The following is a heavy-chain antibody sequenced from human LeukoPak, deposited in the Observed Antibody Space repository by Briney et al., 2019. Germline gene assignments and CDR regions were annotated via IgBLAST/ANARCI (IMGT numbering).Heavy chain of an antibody. J-gene: IGHJ4*02. D-gene: IGHD1-26*01. Sequence: PGGSLRLSCAASGFTFSSYGMHWVRQAPGKGLEWVAVISYDGSNKYYADSVKGRFTISRENAKNSLYLQMNSLRAGDTAVYYCARGRSGSCDYWGQGTLVTVSS. CDR3: ARGRSGSCDY. V-gene: IGHV3-30*03. CDR1: GFTFSSYG. CDR2: ISYDGSNK.